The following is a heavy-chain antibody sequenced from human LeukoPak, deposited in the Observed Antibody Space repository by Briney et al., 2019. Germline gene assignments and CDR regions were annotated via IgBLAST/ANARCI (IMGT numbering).Heavy chain of an antibody. V-gene: IGHV4-59*01. Sequence: GSLRLSCAASGFTFSSYWMSWVRQAPGKGLEWIGHIYYSGSTNYNPSLKSRVTIFVDMSKNQFSLNLYSVTAADTAVYYCARGSTRDKFDPWGQGTLVTVSS. CDR2: IYYSGST. CDR3: ARGSTRDKFDP. J-gene: IGHJ5*02. CDR1: GFTFSSYW. D-gene: IGHD2-15*01.